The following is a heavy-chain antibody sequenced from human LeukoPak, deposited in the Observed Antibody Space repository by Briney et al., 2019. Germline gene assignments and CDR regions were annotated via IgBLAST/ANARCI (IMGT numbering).Heavy chain of an antibody. Sequence: GASVKVSCKASGYTFTSYFMHWVRQAPGQGLEWMGWVSPNSGDTNYAQNFQGRVTMTRDTSISAAYMHLTTLTSDDTAVYYCARGGSGSGYLYYFDYWGQGTLVTVSS. V-gene: IGHV1-2*02. CDR1: GYTFTSYF. CDR2: VSPNSGDT. D-gene: IGHD3-3*01. CDR3: ARGGSGSGYLYYFDY. J-gene: IGHJ4*02.